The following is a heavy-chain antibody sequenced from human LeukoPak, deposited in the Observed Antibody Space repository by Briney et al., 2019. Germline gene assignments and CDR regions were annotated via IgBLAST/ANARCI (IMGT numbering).Heavy chain of an antibody. J-gene: IGHJ3*02. CDR2: ISYDGSNK. Sequence: WGSLRLSCAASGFTFSSYGMHWVSQAPGKGLEWVAVISYDGSNKYYADSVKGRFTISRDNSKNTLYLQMNSLRAEDTAVYYCAKVDIWGQGTMVTVSS. V-gene: IGHV3-30*18. CDR3: AKVDI. CDR1: GFTFSSYG.